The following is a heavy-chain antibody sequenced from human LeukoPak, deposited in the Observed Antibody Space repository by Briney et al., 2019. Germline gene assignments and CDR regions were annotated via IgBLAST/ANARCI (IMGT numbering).Heavy chain of an antibody. D-gene: IGHD5-18*01. J-gene: IGHJ4*02. V-gene: IGHV1-46*01. Sequence: ASVKVSCKASGYTFTSYYMHWVRQAPGQGLEWMGIINPSGGSTSYAQKFQGRVTMTRDMSTSTAYMELSSLRSEDTAVYYCARGTGEGYTYGRYYFDYWGQGTLVTVSS. CDR1: GYTFTSYY. CDR3: ARGTGEGYTYGRYYFDY. CDR2: INPSGGST.